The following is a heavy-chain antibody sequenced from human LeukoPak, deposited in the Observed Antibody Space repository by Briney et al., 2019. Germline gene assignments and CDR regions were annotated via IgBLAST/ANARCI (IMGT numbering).Heavy chain of an antibody. CDR3: ARGYYDILTGYCDAFDI. V-gene: IGHV3-48*03. CDR1: GFTFSSYE. CDR2: ISSSGSTI. J-gene: IGHJ3*02. D-gene: IGHD3-9*01. Sequence: TGGSLRLSCAASGFTFSSYEMNWVRQAPGKGLEWVSYISSSGSTIYYADSVKGRFTISRDNAKNSLYLQMNSLRAEDTAVYYRARGYYDILTGYCDAFDIWGQGTMVTVSS.